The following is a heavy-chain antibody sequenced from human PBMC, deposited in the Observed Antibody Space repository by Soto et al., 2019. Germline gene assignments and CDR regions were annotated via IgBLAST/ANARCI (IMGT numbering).Heavy chain of an antibody. J-gene: IGHJ6*03. D-gene: IGHD1-1*01. Sequence: SETLSFTCTVSGGSISSSSYYWGWIRQPPGKGLEWIGSIYYSGSTYYNPSLKSRVTISVDTSKNQFSLKLSSVTAADTAVYYCARDRELDYYYYYMDVWGKWTTVTVSS. CDR2: IYYSGST. CDR3: ARDRELDYYYYYMDV. CDR1: GGSISSSSYY. V-gene: IGHV4-39*07.